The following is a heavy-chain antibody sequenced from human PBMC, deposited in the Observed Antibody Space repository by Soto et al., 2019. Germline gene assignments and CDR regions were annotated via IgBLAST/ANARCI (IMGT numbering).Heavy chain of an antibody. CDR2: IYYSGST. CDR3: AREYHYGSGTNWFDP. Sequence: PSETLSLTCTVSGGSISSYYWSWIRQPPGKGLEWIGYIYYSGSTNYNPSLKSRVTISVDTSKNQFSLKLSSVTAADTAVYYCAREYHYGSGTNWFDPWGQGNLLTVSS. D-gene: IGHD3-10*01. J-gene: IGHJ5*02. CDR1: GGSISSYY. V-gene: IGHV4-59*01.